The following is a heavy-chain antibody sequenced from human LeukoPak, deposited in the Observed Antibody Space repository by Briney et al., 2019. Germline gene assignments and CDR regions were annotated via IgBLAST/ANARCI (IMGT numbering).Heavy chain of an antibody. V-gene: IGHV3-7*03. CDR3: AKQGGPGGYSYGFLDY. D-gene: IGHD5-18*01. CDR2: IKQDGSEK. CDR1: GFTFSSYW. J-gene: IGHJ4*02. Sequence: GGSLRLSCAASGFTFSSYWMSWVRQAPGKGLEWVANIKQDGSEKYYVDSVKGRFTISRDNSKNTLYLQMNSLRAEDTAVYYCAKQGGPGGYSYGFLDYWGQGTLVTVSS.